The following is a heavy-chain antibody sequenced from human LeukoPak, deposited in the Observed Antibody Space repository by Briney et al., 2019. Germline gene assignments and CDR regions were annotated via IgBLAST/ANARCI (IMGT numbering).Heavy chain of an antibody. D-gene: IGHD7-27*01. V-gene: IGHV3-23*01. Sequence: GGSLRLSCAASGFTFSSYTMSWVRQAPGKGLEWVSTITTSDGNTYYADSVKGRFTVSRDNSKNTLYLQLNSLRAEDTAVYYCAKDGGLWVSAHWGDSWGRGTLVTVSS. CDR2: ITTSDGNT. J-gene: IGHJ4*02. CDR1: GFTFSSYT. CDR3: AKDGGLWVSAHWGDS.